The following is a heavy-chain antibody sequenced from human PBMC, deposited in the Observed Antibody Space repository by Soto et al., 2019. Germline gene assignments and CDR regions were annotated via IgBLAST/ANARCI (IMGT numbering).Heavy chain of an antibody. Sequence: QVQLVESGGGVVQPGRSLRLSCAASGFTFSSYAMHWVRQAPGKGLEWVAVISYDGSNKYYADSVKGRFTISRDNSENMLYLQMNSLRAEDTAVYYGARTLIGTTGYFQHWGQGTLVTVSS. D-gene: IGHD2-8*01. CDR1: GFTFSSYA. CDR2: ISYDGSNK. V-gene: IGHV3-30-3*01. CDR3: ARTLIGTTGYFQH. J-gene: IGHJ1*01.